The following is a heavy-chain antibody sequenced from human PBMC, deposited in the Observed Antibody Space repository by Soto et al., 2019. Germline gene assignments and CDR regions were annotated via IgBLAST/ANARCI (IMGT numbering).Heavy chain of an antibody. CDR1: GFTFSSYG. Sequence: PGGSLRLSCAASGFTFSSYGMHWVRQAPGKGLEWVAVISYDGSNKYCADPVKGRFTISRDNSKNTLYLQMNSLRAEDTAVYYCAKAMVVVTAISGGGGFDKWGQGTLVTVSS. V-gene: IGHV3-30*18. J-gene: IGHJ3*02. D-gene: IGHD2-21*02. CDR3: AKAMVVVTAISGGGGFDK. CDR2: ISYDGSNK.